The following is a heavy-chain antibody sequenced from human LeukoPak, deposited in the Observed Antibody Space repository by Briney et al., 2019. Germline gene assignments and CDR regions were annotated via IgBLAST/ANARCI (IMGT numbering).Heavy chain of an antibody. CDR3: ARDPYYDSSGYQGTHYYYYYYMDV. Sequence: PSETLSLTCAVSGGSISSGGYSWSWIRQPPGKGLEWIGYIYYSGSTYYNPSLKSRVTISVDTSKNQFSLKLSSVTAADTAVYYCARDPYYDSSGYQGTHYYYYYYMDVWGKGTTVTVSS. V-gene: IGHV4-30-4*07. CDR2: IYYSGST. D-gene: IGHD3-22*01. CDR1: GGSISSGGYS. J-gene: IGHJ6*03.